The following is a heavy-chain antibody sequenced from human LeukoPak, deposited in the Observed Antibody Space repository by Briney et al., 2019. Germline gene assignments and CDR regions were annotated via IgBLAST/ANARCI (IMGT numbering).Heavy chain of an antibody. J-gene: IGHJ4*02. Sequence: GGSLRLSCEASGFTLSYYSMNWVRQAPGKGLEWVSYISSSSNTIYYADSVKGRFTISRDNAKNSLYLQMNSLRAEDTAVYYCARDLNLYNSRWGQGTLVTVSS. V-gene: IGHV3-48*04. D-gene: IGHD1-1*01. CDR2: ISSSSNTI. CDR1: GFTLSYYS. CDR3: ARDLNLYNSR.